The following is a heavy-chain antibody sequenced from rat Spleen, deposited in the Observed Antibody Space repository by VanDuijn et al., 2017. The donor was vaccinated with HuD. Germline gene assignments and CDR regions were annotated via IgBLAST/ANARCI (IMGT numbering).Heavy chain of an antibody. CDR2: ISYDGSST. Sequence: EVQLVESGGGLVQPGRSLKLSCAASGFTFSDYNMAWVRQAPKKGLEWVATISYDGSSTYYRDSVKGRFTISRDNAKSTLYLQMDSLRSEDTAIYYCARGTYFRHWGQGVMVTVSS. CDR3: ARGTYFRH. V-gene: IGHV5-7*01. J-gene: IGHJ2*01. D-gene: IGHD4-6*01. CDR1: GFTFSDYN.